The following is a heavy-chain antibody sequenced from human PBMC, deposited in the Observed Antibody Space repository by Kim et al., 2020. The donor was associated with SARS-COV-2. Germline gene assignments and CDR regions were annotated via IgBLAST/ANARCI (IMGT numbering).Heavy chain of an antibody. CDR1: GFTFSSYW. D-gene: IGHD3-10*01. CDR3: ARGSPSTAYYYYYYGMDV. CDR2: IKQDGSEK. J-gene: IGHJ6*02. V-gene: IGHV3-7*03. Sequence: GGSLRLSCAASGFTFSSYWMSWVRQAPGKGLEWVANIKQDGSEKYYVDSVKGRFTISRDNAKNSLYLQMNSLRAEDTAVYYCARGSPSTAYYYYYYGMDVWGQGTTVTVSS.